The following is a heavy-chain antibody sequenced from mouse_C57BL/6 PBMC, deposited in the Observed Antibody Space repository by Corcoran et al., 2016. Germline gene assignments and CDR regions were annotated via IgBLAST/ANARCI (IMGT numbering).Heavy chain of an antibody. D-gene: IGHD2-4*01. CDR2: IYWDDDK. CDR1: GFSLSTSGMG. Sequence: QVTLKESGPGILQSSQTLSLTCSFSGFSLSTSGMGVSWIRQPSGKGLEWLAHIYWDDDKRYNPSLKGRLTISKDTSRNQVFLKITSVDTADTATYYCARYYDYDVGYAMDYWGQGTSVTVSS. J-gene: IGHJ4*01. V-gene: IGHV8-12*01. CDR3: ARYYDYDVGYAMDY.